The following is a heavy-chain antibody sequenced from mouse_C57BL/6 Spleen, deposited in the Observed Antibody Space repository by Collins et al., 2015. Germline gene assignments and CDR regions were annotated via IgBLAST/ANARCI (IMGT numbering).Heavy chain of an antibody. D-gene: IGHD2-4*01. V-gene: IGHV1-59*01. CDR3: ATYDYFYWYFDV. J-gene: IGHJ1*03. CDR1: DYTFTSYW. Sequence: QVQLQQPGAELVRPGTSVKLSCKASDYTFTSYWMHWVKQRPGQGLEWIGVIDPSDSYTNYNQKFKGKATLTVDTSSGTAYMQLSSLTSEDSAVYYCATYDYFYWYFDVWGTGTTVTVSS. CDR2: IDPSDSYT.